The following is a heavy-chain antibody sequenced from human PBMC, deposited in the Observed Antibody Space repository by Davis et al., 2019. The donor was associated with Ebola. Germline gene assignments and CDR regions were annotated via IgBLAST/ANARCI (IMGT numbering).Heavy chain of an antibody. Sequence: ASVKVSCKASGYKLTSYAMNWVRQAPGQGLEWMGWINTNTGSPTYAQGFTGRFVFSFDTSVSTEYLQISSLKAEDSAIYYCARSSYSWYFSGMDVWGKGTTVTVSS. V-gene: IGHV7-4-1*02. D-gene: IGHD6-13*01. J-gene: IGHJ6*04. CDR2: INTNTGSP. CDR3: ARSSYSWYFSGMDV. CDR1: GYKLTSYA.